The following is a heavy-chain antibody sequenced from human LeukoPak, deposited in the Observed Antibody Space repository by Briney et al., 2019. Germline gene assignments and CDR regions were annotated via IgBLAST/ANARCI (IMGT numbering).Heavy chain of an antibody. CDR2: ISVSGSTI. V-gene: IGHV3-48*03. J-gene: IGHJ4*02. Sequence: GGSLRLSCAASGFTFRSYEMNWVRQAPGKGLEWVSHISVSGSTIYYADSVKGRFTISRDNSNNTLWLQMSSLRAEDTAVYYCARAPYTTGRSFYFDSWGQGTLVTVSS. CDR1: GFTFRSYE. CDR3: ARAPYTTGRSFYFDS. D-gene: IGHD3-16*01.